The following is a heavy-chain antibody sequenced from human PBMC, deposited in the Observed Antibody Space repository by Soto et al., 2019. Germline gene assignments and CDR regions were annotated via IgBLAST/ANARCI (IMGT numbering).Heavy chain of an antibody. J-gene: IGHJ4*02. CDR1: GYTFADYA. CDR2: INGGDGST. V-gene: IGHV1-3*01. Sequence: ASVKVSCKASGYTFADYAIHWVRLAPGQSLEWTGWINGGDGSTKYSQNFQDRVTFTRDTSATTAYMELNSLSSEDTAVYYCAQSSGWYALHYWGQGTLVTVSS. D-gene: IGHD6-19*01. CDR3: AQSSGWYALHY.